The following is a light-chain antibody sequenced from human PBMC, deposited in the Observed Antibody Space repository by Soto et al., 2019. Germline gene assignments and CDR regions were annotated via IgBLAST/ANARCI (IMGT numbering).Light chain of an antibody. Sequence: EIVLTQSPATLSLSPGERATLSCRASQSVSSYLAWYQQKPGQAPRLLIYDASNRATGIPARFSGSGSGTDFTLTISSLGPEDFAVYYCQQRSNWRYTFGQGTKLEIK. CDR1: QSVSSY. J-gene: IGKJ2*01. CDR2: DAS. CDR3: QQRSNWRYT. V-gene: IGKV3-11*01.